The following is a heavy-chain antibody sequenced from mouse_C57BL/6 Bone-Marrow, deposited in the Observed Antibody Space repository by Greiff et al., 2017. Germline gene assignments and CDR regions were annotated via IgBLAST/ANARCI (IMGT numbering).Heavy chain of an antibody. D-gene: IGHD1-1*01. CDR1: GYTFTDYY. Sequence: EVQLQQSGPELVKPGASVKISCKASGYTFTDYYMNWVKQSHGKSLEWIGDINPNNGGTNYNQKLKGKATLTVDKSSSTAYMELRSLTSEDSAVYYCARDYYGSSWYFDYWGQGTILTVSS. CDR3: ARDYYGSSWYFDY. V-gene: IGHV1-26*01. J-gene: IGHJ2*01. CDR2: INPNNGGT.